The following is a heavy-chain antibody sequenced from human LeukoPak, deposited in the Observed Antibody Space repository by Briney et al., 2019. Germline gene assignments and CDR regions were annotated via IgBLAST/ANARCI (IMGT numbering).Heavy chain of an antibody. CDR2: ISYDGSNK. CDR1: GFTFSSYG. J-gene: IGHJ5*02. V-gene: IGHV3-30*18. Sequence: PGGSLRLSCAASGFTFSSYGMHWVRQAPGKGLEWVAVISYDGSNKYYAGSVKGRFTISRDNSKNTLYLQMNSLRAEDTAVYYCAKELIAAADLNWFDPWGQGTLVTVSS. D-gene: IGHD6-13*01. CDR3: AKELIAAADLNWFDP.